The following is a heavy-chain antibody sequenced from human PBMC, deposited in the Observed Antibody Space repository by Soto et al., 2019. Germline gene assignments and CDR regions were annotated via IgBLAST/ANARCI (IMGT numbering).Heavy chain of an antibody. CDR3: ARSVAVPGAHIDY. V-gene: IGHV4-59*01. J-gene: IGHJ4*02. CDR1: GGSISGSY. CDR2: DYYTGST. Sequence: QVQLQESGPGLVTPSETLSLTCSVSGGSISGSYWSWLRQSPGKGLEWLGYDYYTGSTNYIPSLRSRVSISVDTSKNEFSLRLSSVTAADTAVYFCARSVAVPGAHIDYWGQGTQVTVSS. D-gene: IGHD6-19*01.